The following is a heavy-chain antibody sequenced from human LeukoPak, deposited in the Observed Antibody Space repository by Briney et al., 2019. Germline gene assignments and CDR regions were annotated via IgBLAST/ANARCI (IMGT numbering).Heavy chain of an antibody. CDR3: AKDAGPYYDSPGYYYP. D-gene: IGHD3-22*01. J-gene: IGHJ5*02. V-gene: IGHV3-48*03. CDR2: ISSDGRDI. Sequence: PGGSLRLSCAASGFTFSSYEMNWVRQAPGKGLEWVSFISSDGRDIFYSDSVRGRFTISRDNAKNSLSLQMTSLRVEDTAIYYCAKDAGPYYDSPGYYYPWGQGTLVTVSS. CDR1: GFTFSSYE.